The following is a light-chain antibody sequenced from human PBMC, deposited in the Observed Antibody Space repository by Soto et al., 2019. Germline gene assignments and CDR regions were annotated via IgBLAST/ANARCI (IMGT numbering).Light chain of an antibody. Sequence: QSVLTQPASVSGSPGQTITISCTGTSSDVGAYNYVSWYQHHPGKAPKLIIYEVANRPAGVSHRFSGSKSANTASLTISGLQAEDEADYYCNSYTDSNTVLFGGGTKLTVL. J-gene: IGLJ2*01. CDR1: SSDVGAYNY. CDR3: NSYTDSNTVL. CDR2: EVA. V-gene: IGLV2-14*01.